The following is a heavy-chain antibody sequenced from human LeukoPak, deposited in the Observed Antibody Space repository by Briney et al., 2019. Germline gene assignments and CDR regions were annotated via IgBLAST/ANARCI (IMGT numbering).Heavy chain of an antibody. CDR2: IYTSGST. CDR3: ARDGRAGSLFAY. CDR1: GGSISSGSYY. Sequence: PSETLSLTCTVSGGSISSGSYYWSWIRQPAGKGLEWIGRIYTSGSTNYNPSLKSRVTIPVDTSKNQFSLKLSSVTAADTAVYYCARDGRAGSLFAYWGQGTLVTVSS. J-gene: IGHJ4*02. V-gene: IGHV4-61*02. D-gene: IGHD6-19*01.